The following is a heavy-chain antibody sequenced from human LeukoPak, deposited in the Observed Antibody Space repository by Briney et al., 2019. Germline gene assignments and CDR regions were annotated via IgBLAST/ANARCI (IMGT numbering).Heavy chain of an antibody. CDR3: ARGLSSDIVVVPALSGSDYGMDV. J-gene: IGHJ6*02. CDR1: GGSFSGYY. V-gene: IGHV4-34*01. Sequence: PSETLSLTCAVYGGSFSGYYWSWIRQPPGKGLEWIGEINHSGSTNYNPSLKSRVTISVDTSKNQFSLKLSSVTAADTAVYYCARGLSSDIVVVPALSGSDYGMDVWGQGTTVTVSS. CDR2: INHSGST. D-gene: IGHD2-2*01.